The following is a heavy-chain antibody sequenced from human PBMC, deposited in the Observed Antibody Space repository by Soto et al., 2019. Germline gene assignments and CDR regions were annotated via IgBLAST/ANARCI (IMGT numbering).Heavy chain of an antibody. J-gene: IGHJ6*02. CDR1: GFTFSTYG. D-gene: IGHD6-19*01. Sequence: PGESLKISCAASGFTFSTYGMAWVRQAPGKGLEWVSSITDSGGSTYTAASVKGRFTISRDNSKNTLYLQMNSLRAEDTAVYYCAKGYEISPPIASGWYSNYYYGMDVWGQGTTVTVSS. V-gene: IGHV3-23*01. CDR2: ITDSGGST. CDR3: AKGYEISPPIASGWYSNYYYGMDV.